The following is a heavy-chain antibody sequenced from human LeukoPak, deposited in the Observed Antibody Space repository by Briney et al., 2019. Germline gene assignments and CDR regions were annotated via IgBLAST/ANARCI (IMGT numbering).Heavy chain of an antibody. D-gene: IGHD6-13*01. J-gene: IGHJ4*02. CDR2: IYYSGST. CDR1: GGSISSGDYY. CDR3: ARGHIAVAGSDY. V-gene: IGHV4-30-4*01. Sequence: SETLSLTCTVSGGSISSGDYYWSWIRQPPGKGLEWIGYIYYSGSTYYNPSLKSRVTISVDTSRNQFSLKLSSVTAADTAMYYCARGHIAVAGSDYWGQGILVTVSS.